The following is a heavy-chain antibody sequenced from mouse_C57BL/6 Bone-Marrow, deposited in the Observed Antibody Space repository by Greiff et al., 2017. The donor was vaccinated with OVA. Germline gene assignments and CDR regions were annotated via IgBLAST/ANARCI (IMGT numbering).Heavy chain of an antibody. CDR1: GFSFNTYA. J-gene: IGHJ4*01. CDR2: IRSKSNNYAT. Sequence: EVHLVESGGGLVQPKGSLKLSCAASGFSFNTYAMNWVRQAPGKGLEWVARIRSKSNNYATYYADSVKDRFTISRDDSESMLYLQMNNLKTEDTAMYYCVRMDYYAMDYWGQGTSVTVSS. V-gene: IGHV10-1*01. CDR3: VRMDYYAMDY.